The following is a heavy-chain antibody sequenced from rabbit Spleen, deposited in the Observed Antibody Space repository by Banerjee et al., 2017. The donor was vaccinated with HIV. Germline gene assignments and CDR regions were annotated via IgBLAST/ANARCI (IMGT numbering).Heavy chain of an antibody. V-gene: IGHV1S7*01. CDR2: INTATGKA. J-gene: IGHJ4*01. Sequence: QELVESGGGLVQPGGSLKLSCKASGFSFGDRDVMCWVRQAPGKGLEWIACINTATGKAVYATWAKGRFTISSDNAQNTVDLQMNSLIAADTATYFCVRGAVGGGWSSYVKLWGQGTLVTVS. CDR1: GFSFGDRDV. CDR3: VRGAVGGGWSSYVKL. D-gene: IGHD1-1*01.